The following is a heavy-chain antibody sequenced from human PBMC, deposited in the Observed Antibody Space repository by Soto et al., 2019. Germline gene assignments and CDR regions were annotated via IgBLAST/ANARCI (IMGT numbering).Heavy chain of an antibody. CDR1: GFTFSSYA. CDR3: AKAVYYDFWSGPHRGWFDP. V-gene: IGHV3-23*01. D-gene: IGHD3-3*01. Sequence: EVQRLESGGGLGQPGGSLRLSCAASGFTFSSYAMSWVRQAPGKGLEWVSAISGSGGSTYYADSVKGRFTISRDNSKNTLYLQMNSLRAEDTAVYYCAKAVYYDFWSGPHRGWFDPWGQGTLVTVSS. J-gene: IGHJ5*02. CDR2: ISGSGGST.